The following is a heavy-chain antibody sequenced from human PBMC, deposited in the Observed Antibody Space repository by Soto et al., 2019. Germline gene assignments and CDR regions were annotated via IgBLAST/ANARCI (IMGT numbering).Heavy chain of an antibody. J-gene: IGHJ4*02. Sequence: GGSLRLSCAASGFTFSSYGMHWVRQAPGKGLEWVAVIWYDGSNKYYADSVKGRFTISRDNSKNTLYLQMNSLRAEDTAVYYCAKEHTQTYDSSGYYPTEFDYWGQGTLVTVSS. CDR1: GFTFSSYG. D-gene: IGHD3-22*01. V-gene: IGHV3-33*06. CDR3: AKEHTQTYDSSGYYPTEFDY. CDR2: IWYDGSNK.